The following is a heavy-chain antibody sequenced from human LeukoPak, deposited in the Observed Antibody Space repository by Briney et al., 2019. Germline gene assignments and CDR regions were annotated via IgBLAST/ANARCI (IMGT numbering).Heavy chain of an antibody. J-gene: IGHJ4*02. CDR2: IYYSGST. CDR1: GGSISSSSYY. CDR3: ARRDATVTTLPSDY. V-gene: IGHV4-39*01. D-gene: IGHD4-17*01. Sequence: SETLSLTCTVSGGSISSSSYYWGWIRQPPGKGLEWIGSIYYSGSTYYNPSLKSRVTISVDTSKNQFSLKLSSVTAADTAVYYCARRDATVTTLPSDYWGQGTLVTVSS.